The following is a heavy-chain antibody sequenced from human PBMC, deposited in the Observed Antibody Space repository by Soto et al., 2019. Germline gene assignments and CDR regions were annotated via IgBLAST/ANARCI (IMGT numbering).Heavy chain of an antibody. J-gene: IGHJ6*02. Sequence: QVQLVQSGAEVKKPGASVKVSCKASGYTFTTYGINWVRQAPGQGLEWVGWMNPNSGDTDYAQKFQGRVTMTANSAIRTTYMELSSRRSEDTAVYYCAKEAPYYFSGSDVWGQGTTVIVS. V-gene: IGHV1-8*01. CDR3: AKEAPYYFSGSDV. CDR2: MNPNSGDT. CDR1: GYTFTTYG.